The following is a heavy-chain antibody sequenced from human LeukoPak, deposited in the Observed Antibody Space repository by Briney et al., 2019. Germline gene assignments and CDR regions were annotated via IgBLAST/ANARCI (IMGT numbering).Heavy chain of an antibody. D-gene: IGHD1-20*01. Sequence: GGSLRLSCAASGFTFSSYAMSWVRQAPGKGLEWVSSISTSSTYIYYADSVKGRFTISRDNAKNSLYLQMNSLRAEDTAVYYCARDPPFIIGTTFFDYWAREPWSPSPQ. CDR2: ISTSSTYI. CDR1: GFTFSSYA. V-gene: IGHV3-21*01. J-gene: IGHJ4*02. CDR3: ARDPPFIIGTTFFDY.